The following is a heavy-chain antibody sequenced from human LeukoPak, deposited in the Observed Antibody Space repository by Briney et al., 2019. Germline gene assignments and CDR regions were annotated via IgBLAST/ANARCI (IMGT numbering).Heavy chain of an antibody. D-gene: IGHD2-8*01. CDR2: INTNPGNP. Sequence: ASVKVSCKASGYTFSNYAMNWVRQAPGQGLEWMGWINTNPGNPTYAQGFTGRFVFSLDASVSTAYLQIRRLKAEDTAVYYCARVPFVVMGDTGNWFDPWGQGTLVTVSS. CDR1: GYTFSNYA. V-gene: IGHV7-4-1*01. J-gene: IGHJ5*02. CDR3: ARVPFVVMGDTGNWFDP.